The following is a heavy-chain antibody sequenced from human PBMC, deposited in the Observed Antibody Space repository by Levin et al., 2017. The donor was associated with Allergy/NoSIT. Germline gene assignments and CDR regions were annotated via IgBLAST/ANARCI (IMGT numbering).Heavy chain of an antibody. V-gene: IGHV4-39*07. CDR2: IYYDGSA. CDR3: AGEPHSPYYYHDGLDV. CDR1: GGSISDDSYY. Sequence: SETLSLTCTVSGGSISDDSYYWAWVRQPPGKGLEWVGSIYYDGSAYYNPSLKTRLTISVDTSKNQFSLRGNSVTAADTAVYDCAGEPHSPYYYHDGLDVWGPGTTVTVSS. J-gene: IGHJ6*02. D-gene: IGHD1-26*01.